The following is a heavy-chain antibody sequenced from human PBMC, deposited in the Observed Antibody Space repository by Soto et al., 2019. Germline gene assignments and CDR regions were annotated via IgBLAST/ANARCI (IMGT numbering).Heavy chain of an antibody. D-gene: IGHD4-4*01. CDR3: ARSDNYVPFEY. Sequence: QVQLQESGPGLVKPSQTLSLTCTVSGGSISSGDYKWSWIRQPPGKGLEWIGYIYYSGYNYNNPSLKSRVIMSVDTSKNLFSLKLSSVTAADTAVYYCARSDNYVPFEYWGQGTLVTVS. J-gene: IGHJ4*02. CDR2: IYYSGYN. CDR1: GGSISSGDYK. V-gene: IGHV4-30-4*01.